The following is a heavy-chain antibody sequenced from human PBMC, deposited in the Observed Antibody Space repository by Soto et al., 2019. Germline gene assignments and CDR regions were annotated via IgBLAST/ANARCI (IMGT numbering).Heavy chain of an antibody. J-gene: IGHJ4*02. CDR2: ISDDGSNT. Sequence: QVQLVESGGGVVQPGRSLRLSCAASVFTFSNYAMHWVRQAPGKGLEWVAVISDDGSNTYYADYVKGRLTISRDNPKKTLYLQMNPLRAEDTAVYYCVKVGGYDGYEPLDKWGQGTLVTVSS. D-gene: IGHD5-12*01. CDR1: VFTFSNYA. CDR3: VKVGGYDGYEPLDK. V-gene: IGHV3-30*18.